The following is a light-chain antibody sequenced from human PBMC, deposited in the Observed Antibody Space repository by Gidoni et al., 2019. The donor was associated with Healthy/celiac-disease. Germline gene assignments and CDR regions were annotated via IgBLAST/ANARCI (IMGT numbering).Light chain of an antibody. CDR3: QQYNSYWT. CDR2: KAS. Sequence: DIQMNQSPSTLSASVGDRVTITCRASQSISSWLAWYQQKPGKAPKLLIYKASSLEIGVPSRFSGSGSGTEFTLTIIRLQPDDFATYYCQQYNSYWTFGQGTKVEIK. V-gene: IGKV1-5*03. CDR1: QSISSW. J-gene: IGKJ1*01.